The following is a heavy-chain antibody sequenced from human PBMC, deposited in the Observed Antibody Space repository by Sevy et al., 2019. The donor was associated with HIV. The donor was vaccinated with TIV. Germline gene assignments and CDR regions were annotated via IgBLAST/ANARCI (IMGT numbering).Heavy chain of an antibody. CDR1: GKNLNDLP. D-gene: IGHD3-16*01. J-gene: IGHJ4*02. CDR2: FDPEDGER. CDR3: ATTREYYEDNSGDLDY. V-gene: IGHV1-24*01. Sequence: GASVKVSCKVSGKNLNDLPMHWVRQAPGKGLEWMGRFDPEDGERIYAQKFQGRVTMTEDTSRDTAYMELNSLRSEDMAMYYCATTREYYEDNSGDLDYWGQGILVTVSS.